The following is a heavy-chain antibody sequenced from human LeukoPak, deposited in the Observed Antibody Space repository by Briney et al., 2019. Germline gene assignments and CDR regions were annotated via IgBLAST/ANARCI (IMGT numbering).Heavy chain of an antibody. J-gene: IGHJ4*02. D-gene: IGHD6-13*01. Sequence: GASVKVSCKASGYTFTSYGISWVRQAPGQGLEWMGWISAYNGNTNYAQKLQGRVTMTTDTSTSTAYMELRSLRFDDTAVYYCARGKLGYKSSSWSGPNDYWGQGTLVTVSS. V-gene: IGHV1-18*01. CDR3: ARGKLGYKSSSWSGPNDY. CDR1: GYTFTSYG. CDR2: ISAYNGNT.